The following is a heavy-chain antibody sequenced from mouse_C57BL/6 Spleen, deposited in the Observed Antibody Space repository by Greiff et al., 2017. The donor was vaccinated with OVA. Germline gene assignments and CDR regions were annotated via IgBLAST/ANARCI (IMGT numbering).Heavy chain of an antibody. CDR1: GYSITSGYD. CDR2: ISYSGST. D-gene: IGHD2-1*01. J-gene: IGHJ3*01. V-gene: IGHV3-1*01. Sequence: EVMLVESGPGMVKPSQSLSLTCTVTGYSITSGYDWHWIRHFPGNNLEWMGYISYSGSTNYNPSLKSRISITHDTSKNHFFLKLNSVTTEDTATYYCARGNYFAWFAYWGQGTLVTVSA. CDR3: ARGNYFAWFAY.